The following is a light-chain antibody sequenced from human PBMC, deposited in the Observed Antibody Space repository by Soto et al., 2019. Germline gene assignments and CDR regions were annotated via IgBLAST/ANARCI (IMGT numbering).Light chain of an antibody. Sequence: DIQMTQSPSSLSASVGDRVTITCRARQSITTYLNWYRQKPGKAPKLLIYAASSLQSGVPSRFRGSGSETELTLSISSLQPEDFATYFCQQIYSAPLTFGGGTKVEIK. CDR1: QSITTY. V-gene: IGKV1-39*01. CDR3: QQIYSAPLT. CDR2: AAS. J-gene: IGKJ4*01.